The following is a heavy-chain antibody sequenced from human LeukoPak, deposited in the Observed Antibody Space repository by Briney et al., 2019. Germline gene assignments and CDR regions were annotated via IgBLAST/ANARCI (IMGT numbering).Heavy chain of an antibody. CDR2: IYHSGST. CDR1: GGSFSGYY. V-gene: IGHV4-34*01. D-gene: IGHD3-9*01. J-gene: IGHJ3*02. CDR3: ASTNYDMAI. Sequence: SETLSLTCAVYGGSFSGYYWSWIRQPPGKGLEWIGYIYHSGSTYYNPSLKSRVTISVDRSKNQFSLKLSSVTAADTAVYYCASTNYDMAIWGQGTMVTVSS.